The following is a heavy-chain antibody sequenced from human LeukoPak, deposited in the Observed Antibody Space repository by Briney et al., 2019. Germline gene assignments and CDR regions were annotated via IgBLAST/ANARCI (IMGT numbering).Heavy chain of an antibody. Sequence: ASVKVSCKASGYTFTGYYMHWVRQAPGQGLEWMGWINPNSGGTNYAQKFQGRVTMTRDTSISTAYMELSRLRSDDTAVYYCARGYWSSVSCGPDYWGQGTLVIVSS. V-gene: IGHV1-2*02. J-gene: IGHJ4*02. CDR1: GYTFTGYY. D-gene: IGHD2-2*01. CDR2: INPNSGGT. CDR3: ARGYWSSVSCGPDY.